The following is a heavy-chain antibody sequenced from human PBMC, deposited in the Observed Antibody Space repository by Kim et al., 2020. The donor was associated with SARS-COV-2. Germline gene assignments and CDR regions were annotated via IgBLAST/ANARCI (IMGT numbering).Heavy chain of an antibody. CDR1: GGTFSSYA. V-gene: IGHV1-69*13. CDR2: IIPIFGTA. Sequence: ASVKVSCKASGGTFSSYAISWVRQAPGQGLEWMGGIIPIFGTANYAQKFQGRVTITADESTSTAYMELSSLRSEDTAVYYCLGVVTAITGRGYWGQGTLVTVSS. D-gene: IGHD2-21*02. CDR3: LGVVTAITGRGY. J-gene: IGHJ4*02.